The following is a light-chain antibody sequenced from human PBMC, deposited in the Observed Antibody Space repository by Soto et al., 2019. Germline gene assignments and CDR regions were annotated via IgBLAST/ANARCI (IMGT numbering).Light chain of an antibody. Sequence: DIVMAQSPATMSVSPGERATLSCRASQSVSSNLAWYQQKPGQAPRLLIYGASTRATGIPARFSGSGSGTEFTLTISSLQSEDFAVYYCQQHNDWPLTFGQGTRLEI. J-gene: IGKJ5*01. V-gene: IGKV3-15*01. CDR3: QQHNDWPLT. CDR1: QSVSSN. CDR2: GAS.